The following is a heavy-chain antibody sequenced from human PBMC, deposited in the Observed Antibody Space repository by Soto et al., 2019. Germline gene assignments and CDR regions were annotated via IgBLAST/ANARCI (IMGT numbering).Heavy chain of an antibody. CDR3: ARLRLTTVTMPYGMDV. CDR1: GYSFTSYW. J-gene: IGHJ6*02. Sequence: PGESLKISCKGSGYSFTSYWIGWVRQMPGKGLEWMGIIYPGDSDTRYSPSFQGQVTISADKSISTAYLQWSSLKASDTAVYYCARLRLTTVTMPYGMDVWGQGTTVTVSS. D-gene: IGHD4-17*01. CDR2: IYPGDSDT. V-gene: IGHV5-51*01.